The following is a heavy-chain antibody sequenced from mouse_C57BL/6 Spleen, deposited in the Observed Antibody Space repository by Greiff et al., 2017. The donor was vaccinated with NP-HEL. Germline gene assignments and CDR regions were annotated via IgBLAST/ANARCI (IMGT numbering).Heavy chain of an antibody. CDR3: ARIPICTTVGDYYAMDY. Sequence: QVTLKESGPGILQPSQTLSLTCSFSGFSLRTLGMGVGWIRQPSGKGLEWLAHFWWDDDKLYNPALKRRLTISKDTSKNQVFLKIANVDTADTATYYCARIPICTTVGDYYAMDYWGQGTSVTVSS. D-gene: IGHD1-1*01. CDR2: FWWDDDK. CDR1: GFSLRTLGMG. V-gene: IGHV8-8*01. J-gene: IGHJ4*01.